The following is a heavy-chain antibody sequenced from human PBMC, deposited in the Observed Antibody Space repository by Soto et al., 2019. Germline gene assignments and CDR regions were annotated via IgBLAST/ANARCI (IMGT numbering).Heavy chain of an antibody. CDR1: GDSVSTNTAA. J-gene: IGHJ6*02. Sequence: SQTLSLTCVISGDSVSTNTAAWNWIRQSPSRGLEWLGRTYFWSRWKNDYAESVKSRITVNTDASKNQYFLHLDSVTSVDTGDNYCARGRQSYYAMDDWGQGT. V-gene: IGHV6-1*01. CDR2: TYFWSRWKN. CDR3: ARGRQSYYAMDD. D-gene: IGHD6-19*01.